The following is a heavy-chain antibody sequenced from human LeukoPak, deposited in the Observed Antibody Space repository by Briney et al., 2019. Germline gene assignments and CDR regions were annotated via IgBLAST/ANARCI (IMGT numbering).Heavy chain of an antibody. CDR3: AKGGGTMVRQPLDY. J-gene: IGHJ4*02. CDR1: GFTFSSYA. D-gene: IGHD3-10*01. Sequence: GGSLRLSCAASGFTFSSYAMSWVRQAPGKGLEWVSAISGSGGSTYYADSVKGRSTISRDNSKNTLYLQMNSLRAEDTAVYYCAKGGGTMVRQPLDYWGQGTLVTVSS. V-gene: IGHV3-23*01. CDR2: ISGSGGST.